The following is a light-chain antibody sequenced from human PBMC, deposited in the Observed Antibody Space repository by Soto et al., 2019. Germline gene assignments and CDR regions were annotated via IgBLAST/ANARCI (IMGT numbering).Light chain of an antibody. J-gene: IGKJ3*01. Sequence: EIVLTQSPAILSLSPGERATLSCRASQNVRWHLAWYQQKSGQAPRLLIYEASNRATGVPPRFSGGGSGTAYTLTISSLEPEDFAVYYCQQRDTCPPFTFGPGTKVDIK. V-gene: IGKV3-11*01. CDR3: QQRDTCPPFT. CDR1: QNVRWH. CDR2: EAS.